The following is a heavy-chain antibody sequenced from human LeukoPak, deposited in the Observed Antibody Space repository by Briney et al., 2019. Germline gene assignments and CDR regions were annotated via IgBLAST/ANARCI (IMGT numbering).Heavy chain of an antibody. Sequence: SETLSLTCTVSGGSISSYYWSWIRQPPGKGLEWIGYIYYSGSTNYNPSLKSRVTISVDTSKNQFSLKLSSVTAADTAVYYCARAPGFEAVVVPAATDAFDIWGQGTMVTVSS. CDR3: ARAPGFEAVVVPAATDAFDI. V-gene: IGHV4-59*01. CDR1: GGSISSYY. CDR2: IYYSGST. J-gene: IGHJ3*02. D-gene: IGHD2-2*01.